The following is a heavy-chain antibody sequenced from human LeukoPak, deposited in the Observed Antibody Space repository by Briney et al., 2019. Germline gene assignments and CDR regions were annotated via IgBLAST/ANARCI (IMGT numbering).Heavy chain of an antibody. CDR3: ARDTLAYCGGDCLQFDY. J-gene: IGHJ4*02. Sequence: EASVKVSCKASGGTFSSYAVSWVRKARGQGREWMGRIVPIFGTANYAQKFQGRGTITTDESTSTAYMELSSLRSEDTAVYSCARDTLAYCGGDCLQFDYWGQGTLVTVSS. CDR2: IVPIFGTA. D-gene: IGHD2-21*02. CDR1: GGTFSSYA. V-gene: IGHV1-69*05.